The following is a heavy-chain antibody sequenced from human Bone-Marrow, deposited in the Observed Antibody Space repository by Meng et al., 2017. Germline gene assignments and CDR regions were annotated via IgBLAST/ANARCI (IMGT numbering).Heavy chain of an antibody. CDR1: GFIFSNYA. V-gene: IGHV3-23*01. CDR2: ISGSGAST. J-gene: IGHJ3*02. CDR3: AKVRASCSGDCYAHVIGFDI. D-gene: IGHD2-21*02. Sequence: GESLKISCAASGFIFSNYAMTWVRRAPGRGLEWVSGISGSGASTYDADSVKGRFTISRDNSKNTLYLQMNSLRDEDTAVYYCAKVRASCSGDCYAHVIGFDIWGQGTVVTVSS.